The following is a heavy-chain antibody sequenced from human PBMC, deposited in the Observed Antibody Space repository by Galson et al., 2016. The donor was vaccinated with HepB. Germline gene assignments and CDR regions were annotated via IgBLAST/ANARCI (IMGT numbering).Heavy chain of an antibody. J-gene: IGHJ4*02. CDR1: GGSISNQDSY. Sequence: SETLSLTCSVSGGSISNQDSYWGWVRQPPGKPLEWIASIYYTGTILYNPSLKSRVTMSKDTSNNQFSLKLRSVTAADTAIYFCARAVKGGAVRLDYWGQGTLVTVSS. V-gene: IGHV4-39*07. D-gene: IGHD3-10*01. CDR3: ARAVKGGAVRLDY. CDR2: IYYTGTI.